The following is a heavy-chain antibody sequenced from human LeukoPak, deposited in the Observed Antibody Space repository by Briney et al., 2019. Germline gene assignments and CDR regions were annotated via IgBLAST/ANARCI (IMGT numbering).Heavy chain of an antibody. CDR1: GGSISSSSYY. CDR2: IYYSGST. V-gene: IGHV4-39*01. Sequence: SETLSLTCNVSGGSISSSSYYWGWIRQPPGKGLEWIGSIYYSGSTYYSASLKSRLTISVDTSKNQFSLKLNSVTAADTAIYYCSRHSKGGIVVEGMGVWGQGTMVTVSS. CDR3: SRHSKGGIVVEGMGV. D-gene: IGHD3-22*01. J-gene: IGHJ3*01.